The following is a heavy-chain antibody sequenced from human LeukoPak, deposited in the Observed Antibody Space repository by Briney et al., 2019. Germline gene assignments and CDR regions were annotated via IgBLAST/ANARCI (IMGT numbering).Heavy chain of an antibody. V-gene: IGHV3-74*01. D-gene: IGHD4-23*01. CDR3: AKEQNSKGYFDY. J-gene: IGHJ4*02. CDR2: INSDGSST. Sequence: GGSLRLSCAASGFTFSSYWMHWVRQAPGKGLVWVSRINSDGSSTSYADSVKGRFTISRDNAKNTLYLQMNSLRAEDTAVYYCAKEQNSKGYFDYCGQGTLVTVSS. CDR1: GFTFSSYW.